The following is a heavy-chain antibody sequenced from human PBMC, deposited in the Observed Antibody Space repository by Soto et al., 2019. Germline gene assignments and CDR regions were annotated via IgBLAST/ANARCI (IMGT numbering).Heavy chain of an antibody. Sequence: EVQLVQSGGGRVQPGGSLKLSCEASGFTFSVSAIHWVRLASGKGLEWVGRIRTRKNRYVTTYAASVKGRFSLSRDDSKNTAYLEMNSLTTEDTAVYYWARIEYGLDVWGQGTTVIVS. J-gene: IGHJ6*02. V-gene: IGHV3-73*02. CDR3: ARIEYGLDV. D-gene: IGHD6-6*01. CDR1: GFTFSVSA. CDR2: IRTRKNRYVT.